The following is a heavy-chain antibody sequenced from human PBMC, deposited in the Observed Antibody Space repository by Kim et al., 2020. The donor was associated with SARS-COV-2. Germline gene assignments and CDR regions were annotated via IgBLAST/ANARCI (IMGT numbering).Heavy chain of an antibody. D-gene: IGHD2-15*01. V-gene: IGHV4-34*01. J-gene: IGHJ6*02. CDR1: GGSFSGYY. CDR3: ARGQTYWDYYYYYGMDV. CDR2: INHSGST. Sequence: SETLSLTCAVYGGSFSGYYWSWIRQPPGKGLEWIGEINHSGSTNYNPSLKSRVTISVDTSKNQFSLKLSSVTAADTAVYYCARGQTYWDYYYYYGMDVWGQGTTVTVSS.